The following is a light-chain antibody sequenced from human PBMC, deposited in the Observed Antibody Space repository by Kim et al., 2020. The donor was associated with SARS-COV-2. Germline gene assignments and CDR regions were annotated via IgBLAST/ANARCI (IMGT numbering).Light chain of an antibody. CDR1: KLGDKY. CDR2: QDS. CDR3: QAWDSSTVV. V-gene: IGLV3-1*01. Sequence: VYQGQTASITCAGDKLGDKYACWYQQKPGQSPVLVIYQDSKRPSGIPERFSGSNSGNTATLTISGTQAMDEADYYCQAWDSSTVVFGGGTQLTVL. J-gene: IGLJ2*01.